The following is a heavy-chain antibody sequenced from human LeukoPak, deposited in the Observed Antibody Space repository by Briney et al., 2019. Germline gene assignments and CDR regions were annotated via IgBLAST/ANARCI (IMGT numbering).Heavy chain of an antibody. J-gene: IGHJ6*03. CDR2: ISAYNGNT. V-gene: IGHV1-18*01. CDR1: GYTFTSYG. CDR3: ARARTEYSSSSGYYYYMDV. D-gene: IGHD6-6*01. Sequence: SVKVSCKASGYTFTSYGISWVRQAPGQGLEWMGWISAYNGNTNYAQKLQGRVTMTTDTSTSTAYMELRSLRSDDTAVYYCARARTEYSSSSGYYYYMDVWGKGTTVTVSS.